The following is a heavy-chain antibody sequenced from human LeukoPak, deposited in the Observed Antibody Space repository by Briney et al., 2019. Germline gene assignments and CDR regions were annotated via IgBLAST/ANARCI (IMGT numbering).Heavy chain of an antibody. J-gene: IGHJ4*02. CDR1: GFTFSNYA. D-gene: IGHD6-13*01. CDR2: VSNDGNDK. Sequence: GGSLRLSCAASGFTFSNYAMHWVRQAPGKGLEWVAVVSNDGNDKYNADSVKGRFTISRDNSKNMVYLQTNSLRVEDTAVYYCARDGDTAAAGYYFDSWGQGTLVTVSS. CDR3: ARDGDTAAAGYYFDS. V-gene: IGHV3-30-3*01.